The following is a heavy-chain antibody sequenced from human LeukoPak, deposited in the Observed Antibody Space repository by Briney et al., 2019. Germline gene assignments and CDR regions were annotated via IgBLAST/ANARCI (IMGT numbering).Heavy chain of an antibody. J-gene: IGHJ3*02. V-gene: IGHV4-39*07. Sequence: PSETLSLTCTVSGGSISSSNYYWGWIRQPPGKGLEWIGSIHYSGSTYYNPSLKSRVTISVDTSKNQFSLKLSSVTAADTAVYYCARGWSGYQTDAFDIWGQGTMVTVSS. CDR3: ARGWSGYQTDAFDI. CDR2: IHYSGST. D-gene: IGHD3-3*01. CDR1: GGSISSSNYY.